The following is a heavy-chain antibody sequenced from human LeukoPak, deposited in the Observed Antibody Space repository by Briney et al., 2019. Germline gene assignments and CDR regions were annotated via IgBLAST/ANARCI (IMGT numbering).Heavy chain of an antibody. D-gene: IGHD3-10*01. CDR3: ARDSGQEYCFDY. Sequence: RRSLRLSFAASGFTFSSYAMHWVRQAPGKGLEWVAVISYDGSNKYYADSVKGRFTISRDNSKNTLYLQMNSLRAEDTAVYYCARDSGQEYCFDYWGQGTLVTVSS. V-gene: IGHV3-30-3*01. CDR2: ISYDGSNK. J-gene: IGHJ4*02. CDR1: GFTFSSYA.